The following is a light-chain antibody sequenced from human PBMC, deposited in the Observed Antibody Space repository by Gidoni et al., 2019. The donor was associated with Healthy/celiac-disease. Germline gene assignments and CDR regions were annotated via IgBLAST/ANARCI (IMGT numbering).Light chain of an antibody. CDR3: QQYNNWPQT. CDR2: GAS. CDR1: QGVSSN. Sequence: PATLSVSPGERATLSCRASQGVSSNLAWYQQKPGQAPRLLIYGASTRATGIPARFSGSGSGTEFTLTISSLQSEDFAVYYCQQYNNWPQTFGQGTKVEIK. V-gene: IGKV3-15*01. J-gene: IGKJ1*01.